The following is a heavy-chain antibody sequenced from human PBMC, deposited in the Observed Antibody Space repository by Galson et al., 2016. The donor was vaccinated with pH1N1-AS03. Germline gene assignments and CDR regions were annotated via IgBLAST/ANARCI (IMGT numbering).Heavy chain of an antibody. Sequence: SLRLSCAASGFTFSTYAMGWVRQAPGKGLEWVSALGGSGSSTFYADSVKGRFTVSRDNSKNTLYLQLNSLRAEDTAVYSCAKFRGGHYPQYYFDYGGQGALVTVSS. CDR3: AKFRGGHYPQYYFDY. CDR1: GFTFSTYA. V-gene: IGHV3-23*01. J-gene: IGHJ4*02. D-gene: IGHD2-15*01. CDR2: LGGSGSST.